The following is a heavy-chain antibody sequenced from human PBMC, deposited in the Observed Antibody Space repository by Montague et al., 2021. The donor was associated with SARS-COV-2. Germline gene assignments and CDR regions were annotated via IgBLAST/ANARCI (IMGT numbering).Heavy chain of an antibody. CDR3: ASRGAVAGKVYFQH. D-gene: IGHD6-19*01. CDR1: GGSISSSNW. J-gene: IGHJ1*01. V-gene: IGHV4-4*02. Sequence: SETLSLTCAVSGGSISSSNWWRLLRQPPGTRQELIGETYHSGSTYNTPSLNSRTTISVDEYKNQFSLMLSTVTAADTAVYYCASRGAVAGKVYFQHWGQGTLVTVSS. CDR2: TYHSGST.